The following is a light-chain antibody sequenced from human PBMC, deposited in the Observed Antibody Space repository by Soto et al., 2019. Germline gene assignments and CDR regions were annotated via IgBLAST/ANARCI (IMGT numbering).Light chain of an antibody. CDR2: GVS. J-gene: IGKJ1*01. V-gene: IGKV3-20*01. CDR3: QQYGTSPRT. CDR1: QSVRSSY. Sequence: EIVLTQSPGTLSLSPGERATLSCRASQSVRSSYLAWYQQKLGQAPRLLIYGVSNRATGIPDRFSGSGSGTDFTITISRLESDDFAVYYCQQYGTSPRTFGQGTKVEIK.